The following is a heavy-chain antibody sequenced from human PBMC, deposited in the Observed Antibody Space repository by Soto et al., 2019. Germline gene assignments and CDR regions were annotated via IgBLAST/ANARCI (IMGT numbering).Heavy chain of an antibody. CDR2: IYPGDSDT. Sequence: RGESLKISCKGSVYSFTSYWIGWVRQMPGKGLEWMGIIYPGDSDTRYSPSFQGQVTISADKSISTAYLQWSSLKASDTAMYYCARLFGVASGSYAAFDIWGQGTMVTVSS. CDR3: ARLFGVASGSYAAFDI. J-gene: IGHJ3*02. V-gene: IGHV5-51*01. D-gene: IGHD3-10*01. CDR1: VYSFTSYW.